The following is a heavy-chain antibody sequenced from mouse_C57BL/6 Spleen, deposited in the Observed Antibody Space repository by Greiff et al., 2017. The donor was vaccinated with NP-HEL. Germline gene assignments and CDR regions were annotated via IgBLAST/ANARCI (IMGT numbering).Heavy chain of an antibody. CDR2: IDPETGGT. Sequence: VQLVESGAELVRPGASVTLSCKASGYTFTDYEMHWVKQTPVHGLEWIGAIDPETGGTAYNQKFKGKAILTADKSSSTAYMELRSLTSEDSAVYYCTRCDYYGSSYFAYWGQGTTLTVSS. CDR1: GYTFTDYE. J-gene: IGHJ2*01. D-gene: IGHD1-1*01. V-gene: IGHV1-15*01. CDR3: TRCDYYGSSYFAY.